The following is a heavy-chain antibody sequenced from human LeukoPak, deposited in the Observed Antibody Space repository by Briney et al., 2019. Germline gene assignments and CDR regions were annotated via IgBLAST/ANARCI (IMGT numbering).Heavy chain of an antibody. Sequence: PGGSLRLSCAASGFTFSSYWMSWVRQAPGKGLEWVANIKQDGSEKYYVDSVKGRFTISRDNAKNSLYLQMNSLRGEDTAVYYCATATSWSYYYGINVWGQGTTVTVSS. CDR2: IKQDGSEK. CDR1: GFTFSSYW. J-gene: IGHJ6*02. V-gene: IGHV3-7*01. CDR3: ATATSWSYYYGINV. D-gene: IGHD2-15*01.